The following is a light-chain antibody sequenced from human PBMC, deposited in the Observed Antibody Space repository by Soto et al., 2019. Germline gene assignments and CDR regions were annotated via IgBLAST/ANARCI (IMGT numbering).Light chain of an antibody. J-gene: IGKJ2*01. CDR1: QSISSW. Sequence: DIQMTQSPSTLSASVGDRATITCRASQSISSWLAWYQQKPGKAPKLLMYKASSLQSGVPSRFSGSGSGTEFTLTISSLQPDDFATYYCQQYKSYPYTFGQGTKLEI. CDR2: KAS. V-gene: IGKV1-5*03. CDR3: QQYKSYPYT.